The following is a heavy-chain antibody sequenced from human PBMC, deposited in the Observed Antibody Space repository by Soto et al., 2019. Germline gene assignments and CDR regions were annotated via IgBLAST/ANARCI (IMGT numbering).Heavy chain of an antibody. J-gene: IGHJ4*02. CDR1: GASISYGGFS. V-gene: IGHV4-30-2*06. D-gene: IGHD5-12*01. CDR2: ISHLEST. CDR3: ARGGGYDSFDY. Sequence: SWTLSITCTVSGASISYGGFSWCWIRQSPGKGLEWIGYISHLESTYFHPSFKSRLTMSIDRTRNQFSLKLSSVTAADMAVYYCARGGGYDSFDYWGQGVLVTVSS.